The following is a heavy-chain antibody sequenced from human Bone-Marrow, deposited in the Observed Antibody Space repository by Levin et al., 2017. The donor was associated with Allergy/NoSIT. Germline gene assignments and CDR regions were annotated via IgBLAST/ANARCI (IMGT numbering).Heavy chain of an antibody. CDR2: INHSGST. Sequence: SETLSLTCAVYGGSFSGYYWSWIRQPPGKGLEWIGEINHSGSTNYNPSLKSRVTISVDTSKNQFSLKLSSVTAADTAVYYCARTLRYCSSTSCYRGNWFDPWGQGTLVTVSS. CDR3: ARTLRYCSSTSCYRGNWFDP. D-gene: IGHD2-2*02. V-gene: IGHV4-34*01. CDR1: GGSFSGYY. J-gene: IGHJ5*02.